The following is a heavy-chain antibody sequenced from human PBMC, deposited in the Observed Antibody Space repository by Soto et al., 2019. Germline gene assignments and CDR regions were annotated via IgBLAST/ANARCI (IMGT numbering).Heavy chain of an antibody. Sequence: GGSLRLSCAASVFTFSSYSMNWVRQAPGKGLGWVSSISSSSSYIYYADSVKGRFTISRDNAKNSLYLQMNSLRAEDTAVYYCAREYGYDSSGLSDYWGQGTLVTVSS. CDR1: VFTFSSYS. CDR2: ISSSSSYI. V-gene: IGHV3-21*01. CDR3: AREYGYDSSGLSDY. D-gene: IGHD3-22*01. J-gene: IGHJ4*02.